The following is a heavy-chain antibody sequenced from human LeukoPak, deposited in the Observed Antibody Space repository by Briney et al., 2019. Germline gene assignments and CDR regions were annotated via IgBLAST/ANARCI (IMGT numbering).Heavy chain of an antibody. V-gene: IGHV4-39*01. CDR1: GGSISSSNYF. D-gene: IGHD3-10*01. J-gene: IGHJ4*02. CDR2: INYGGTT. Sequence: SETLSLTCTVSGGSISSSNYFWSWIRQPPGQELEWIASINYGGTTYYNPSLKSRVTISVDTSKNQFSLRLSSVTAADTAVYLCARYVVYGSGKYYFDYWGQGSLVSVSS. CDR3: ARYVVYGSGKYYFDY.